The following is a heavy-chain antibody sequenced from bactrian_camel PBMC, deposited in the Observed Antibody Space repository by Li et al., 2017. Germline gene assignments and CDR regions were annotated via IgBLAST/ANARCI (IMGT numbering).Heavy chain of an antibody. J-gene: IGHJ4*01. Sequence: HVQLVESGGGSVQAGGSLRLSCTHFGYSSSRHCMGWFRQAPGKEREGVVDIDTDGSTSFADSVKGRFTISKDNAKNTLYLEMNRLEPEDTAIYYCAADTCPMGWVRAPYEYKYWGQGTQVTVS. CDR1: GYSSSRHC. CDR2: IDTDGST. CDR3: AADTCPMGWVRAPYEYKY. D-gene: IGHD5*01. V-gene: IGHV3S53*01.